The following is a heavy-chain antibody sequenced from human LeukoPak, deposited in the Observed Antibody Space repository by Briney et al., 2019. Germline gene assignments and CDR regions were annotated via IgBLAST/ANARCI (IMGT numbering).Heavy chain of an antibody. J-gene: IGHJ5*02. V-gene: IGHV4-59*01. CDR1: GGSISSYY. CDR2: IYYSGST. Sequence: PSETLSLTCTVSGGSISSYYWSWIRQPPGKGLEWIGYIYYSGSTNYNPSLKSRVTISVGTSKNQFSLKLSSVTAAATAVYYCARVVGSSWFDPWGQGTLVTVSS. CDR3: ARVVGSSWFDP. D-gene: IGHD1-26*01.